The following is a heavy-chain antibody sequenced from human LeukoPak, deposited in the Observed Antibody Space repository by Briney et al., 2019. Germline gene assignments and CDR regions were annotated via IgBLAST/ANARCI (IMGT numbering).Heavy chain of an antibody. D-gene: IGHD2-2*01. CDR1: VCSISSYY. CDR3: ARVGGIFVLLPTSIVGAAFAI. CDR2: IYYTGST. V-gene: IGHV4-59*01. J-gene: IGHJ3*02. Sequence: SETLSLTCTVSVCSISSYYWSWIRQSPGKGLEWIWYIYYTGSTNYNPSLKSPVTISLHTYQTQVSLRLSPVTAADTAVYYCARVGGIFVLLPTSIVGAAFAISGQGTMVTAPS.